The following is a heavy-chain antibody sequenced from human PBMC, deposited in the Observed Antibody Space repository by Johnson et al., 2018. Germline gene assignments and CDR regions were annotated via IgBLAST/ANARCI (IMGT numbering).Heavy chain of an antibody. D-gene: IGHD5-24*01. CDR1: GFTFSRAW. CDR3: ITEAGCDGSSWRGGS. CDR2: LNNKDHGESA. J-gene: IGHJ5*02. V-gene: IGHV3-15*01. Sequence: VQLVESGGGLVRXGGSXRLXCVASGFTFSRAWMSWVRQAPGKGLEWVGRLNNKDHGESADSAAPVKGRFTISRDHSIDNLYLQMNSLKTEDKAVYYCITEAGCDGSSWRGGSWGQGTLVTVSS.